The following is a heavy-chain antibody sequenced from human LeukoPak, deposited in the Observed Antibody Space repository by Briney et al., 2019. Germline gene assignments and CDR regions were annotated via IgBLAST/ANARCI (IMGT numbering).Heavy chain of an antibody. D-gene: IGHD3/OR15-3a*01. Sequence: ASVKVSCKASGYTFTSYGISWVRQAPGQGLEWMGWISAYNGNTNYAQKFQGRVTMTTDTSTSTAYMELRSLRSDDTAVYYCARDYDFWTSSRGHPYYWGQGTLVTVSS. CDR2: ISAYNGNT. CDR1: GYTFTSYG. V-gene: IGHV1-18*01. J-gene: IGHJ4*02. CDR3: ARDYDFWTSSRGHPYY.